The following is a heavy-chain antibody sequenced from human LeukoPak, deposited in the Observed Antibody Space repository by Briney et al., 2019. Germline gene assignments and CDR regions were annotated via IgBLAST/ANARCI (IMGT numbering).Heavy chain of an antibody. CDR3: ASRATMMSGYRY. CDR1: GYTFTDYY. J-gene: IGHJ4*02. Sequence: SVKVSCKASGYTFTDYYMHWVRQAPGQGLEWMGWINPNSGATNYAQKFQGRVTMTRDTSISTAYMELSRLRSDDTAVYYCASRATMMSGYRYWGQGTLVTVSS. V-gene: IGHV1-2*02. CDR2: INPNSGAT. D-gene: IGHD3-22*01.